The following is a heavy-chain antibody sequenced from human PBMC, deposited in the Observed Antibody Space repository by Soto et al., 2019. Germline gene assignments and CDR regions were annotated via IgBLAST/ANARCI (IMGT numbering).Heavy chain of an antibody. Sequence: PSETMSLTCTVSGSSISSYYWSWIRQPPGKRLEWIEYIYYSGSTNYNPSLKRRATISVYTPKNQCPLKLSSVTAGDMAGYYCARTLIHSSSWYPATSWFDPWGQGTPVTVSS. J-gene: IGHJ5*02. CDR1: GSSISSYY. D-gene: IGHD6-13*01. V-gene: IGHV4-59*01. CDR2: IYYSGST. CDR3: ARTLIHSSSWYPATSWFDP.